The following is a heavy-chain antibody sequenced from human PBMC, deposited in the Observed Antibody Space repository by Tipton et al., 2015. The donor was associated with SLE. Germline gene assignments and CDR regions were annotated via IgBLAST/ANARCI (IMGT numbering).Heavy chain of an antibody. CDR3: ARLRDSSSPAFDI. V-gene: IGHV4-59*08. CDR2: IYYSGST. CDR1: GGSISSYY. Sequence: TLSLTCTVSGGSISSYYWSWIRQPPGKGLEWIGYIYYSGSTNYNPSLKSRVTIPVDTSKNQFSLKLSSVTAADTAVYYCARLRDSSSPAFDIWGQGTMVTVSS. J-gene: IGHJ3*02. D-gene: IGHD6-13*01.